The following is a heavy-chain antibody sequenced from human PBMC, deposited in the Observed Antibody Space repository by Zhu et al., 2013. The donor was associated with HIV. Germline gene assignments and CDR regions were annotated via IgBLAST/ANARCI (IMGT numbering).Heavy chain of an antibody. CDR3: ARGEGTTATTIDWVDP. J-gene: IGHJ5*02. CDR1: GYTFTGYY. Sequence: QVQLVQSGAEVKKPGASVKVSCKASGYTFTGYYMYWVRQAPGQGLEWMGWINPNSGDTNYAQKFQGRVTMARDTSISTAYMELSRLRSDDTAVYYCARGEGTTATTIDWVDPWGQGTLVTGLL. V-gene: IGHV1-2*02. D-gene: IGHD4-4*01. CDR2: INPNSGDT.